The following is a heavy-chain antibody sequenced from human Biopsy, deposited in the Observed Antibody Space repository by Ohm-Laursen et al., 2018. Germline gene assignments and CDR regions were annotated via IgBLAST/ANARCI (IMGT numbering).Heavy chain of an antibody. Sequence: GTLSLTCTVSGGSISGSSWSWIRQAPGKGLEWIGYISYSRDTNYNPSLKSRITISVDTSKNRFSLRLSSVTAADTAVYYCARHGVYGDLRMDYWGQGTLVTVSS. V-gene: IGHV4-59*08. CDR2: ISYSRDT. D-gene: IGHD4-17*01. CDR3: ARHGVYGDLRMDY. CDR1: GGSISGSS. J-gene: IGHJ4*02.